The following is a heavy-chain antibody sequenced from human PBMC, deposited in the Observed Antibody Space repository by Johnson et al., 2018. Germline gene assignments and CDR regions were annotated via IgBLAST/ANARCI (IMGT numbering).Heavy chain of an antibody. V-gene: IGHV1-69*12. D-gene: IGHD3-22*01. Sequence: QVQLVQSGAEVKKPGSSVKVSCKASGGTFTNYVINWVRQAPGQGLEWVGGVIPVLDTARYSQKFQARVTITAVQSTSTIYMELGSLTSADTAVYFCARYRDSSGYLDTFDIWGQGTMVTVSS. CDR2: VIPVLDTA. J-gene: IGHJ3*02. CDR1: GGTFTNYV. CDR3: ARYRDSSGYLDTFDI.